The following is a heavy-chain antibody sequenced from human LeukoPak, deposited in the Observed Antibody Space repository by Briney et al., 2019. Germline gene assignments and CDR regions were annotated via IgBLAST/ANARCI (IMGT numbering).Heavy chain of an antibody. J-gene: IGHJ4*02. CDR3: VVSPNQDFFDY. CDR1: GVSINSHY. Sequence: SETLSLTCTVSGVSINSHYLNWIRQPPGKGREGIGYIYGSGRTNYNPSLNSRVTMSVDTSKRQFCLRLSSVTAADTAVYYCVVSPNQDFFDYWGQGPLVTVSS. V-gene: IGHV4-4*09. CDR2: IYGSGRT.